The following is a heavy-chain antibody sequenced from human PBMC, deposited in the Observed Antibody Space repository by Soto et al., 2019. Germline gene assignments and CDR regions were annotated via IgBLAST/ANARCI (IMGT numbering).Heavy chain of an antibody. J-gene: IGHJ5*02. Sequence: GGSLRLSCAASGFTFSSYWMHWVRQAPGKGLVWVSRINSDGSSTSYVDSVKGRFTISRDNAKNTLYLQMNSLSVEDTAVYYCARRGQEGPGLAHWGQGTLVTVSS. V-gene: IGHV3-74*01. CDR3: ARRGQEGPGLAH. CDR2: INSDGSST. CDR1: GFTFSSYW.